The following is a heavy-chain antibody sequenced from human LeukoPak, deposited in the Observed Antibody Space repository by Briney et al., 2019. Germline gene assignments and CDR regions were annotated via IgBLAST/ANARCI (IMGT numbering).Heavy chain of an antibody. CDR1: GYTFTGYY. Sequence: ASVKVSCKASGYTFTGYYMHWVRQAPGQGLEWMGRINPNSGGTNYAQKFQGRVTMTRDTSISTAYMELGRLRSDDTAVYYCARGYVGGSFYHRFFDYWGQGTLVTVSS. V-gene: IGHV1-2*06. J-gene: IGHJ4*02. D-gene: IGHD1-26*01. CDR2: INPNSGGT. CDR3: ARGYVGGSFYHRFFDY.